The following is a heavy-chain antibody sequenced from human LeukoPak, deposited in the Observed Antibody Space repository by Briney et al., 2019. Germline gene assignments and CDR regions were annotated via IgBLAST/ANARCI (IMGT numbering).Heavy chain of an antibody. J-gene: IGHJ4*02. V-gene: IGHV3-74*01. Sequence: PGGSLRLSCAASGFTFSAYWVHWVRQAPGKGLVWVSRINSDGSSTSYADSVKGRFTISRDNAKNTLYLQMNSLRGEDTAVYYCTSKTTDYYDSSGVGGYWGQGTLVTVSS. CDR3: TSKTTDYYDSSGVGGY. CDR1: GFTFSAYW. D-gene: IGHD3-22*01. CDR2: INSDGSST.